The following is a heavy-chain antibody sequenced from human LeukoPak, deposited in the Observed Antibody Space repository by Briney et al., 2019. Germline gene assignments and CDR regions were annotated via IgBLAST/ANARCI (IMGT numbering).Heavy chain of an antibody. CDR3: ARDRTGGPLFDC. CDR2: IYYSGST. V-gene: IGHV4-39*07. J-gene: IGHJ4*02. Sequence: SETLSLTCTVSGGSISSSSYYWGWIRQPPGKGLEWIGSIYYSGSTYYNPSLKSRVTISVDTSKNQFSLQLNSVTPEDTAVYYCARDRTGGPLFDCWGQGTLVTVSS. D-gene: IGHD4-23*01. CDR1: GGSISSSSYY.